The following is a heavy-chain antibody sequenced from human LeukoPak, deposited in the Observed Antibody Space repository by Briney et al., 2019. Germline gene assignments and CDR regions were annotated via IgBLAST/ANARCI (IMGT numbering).Heavy chain of an antibody. CDR1: GGSISTNSFH. CDR3: ASDNY. CDR2: LHYSGDT. V-gene: IGHV4-39*01. Sequence: PSETLSLTCTVSGGSISTNSFHWGWIRQPPGKGLERIGSLHYSGDTYYSPSHQSRVTISGDTSKNQFSLKLTSVTAADTAFYYCASDNYWGQGTLVTVSS. J-gene: IGHJ4*02. D-gene: IGHD3-9*01.